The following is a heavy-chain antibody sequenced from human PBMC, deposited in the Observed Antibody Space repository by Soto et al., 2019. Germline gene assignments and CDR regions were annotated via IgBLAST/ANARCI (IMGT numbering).Heavy chain of an antibody. CDR2: MNPNSGNT. CDR1: GYTFTSYD. Sequence: GASVKVSCKASGYTFTSYDINWVRQATGQGLEWMGWMNPNSGNTGYAQKFQGRVTMTRNTSISTAYMELSSLRSEDTAVYYCARGARYYDFWSGSAFDYWGQGTLVTVSS. CDR3: ARGARYYDFWSGSAFDY. J-gene: IGHJ4*02. D-gene: IGHD3-3*01. V-gene: IGHV1-8*01.